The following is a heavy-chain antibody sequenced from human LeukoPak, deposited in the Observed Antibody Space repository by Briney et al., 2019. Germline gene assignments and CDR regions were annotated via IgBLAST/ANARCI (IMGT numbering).Heavy chain of an antibody. CDR3: ARGFYSPAY. Sequence: SETLSLTCTVSGGSISTDYWGWIRQPPGKGLEWVGCIYYSGRTFYNPSLKSRVTMSVDTSKNQFSLKLSSVTAADTAIYYCARGFYSPAYWGQGTLVTVSS. CDR2: IYYSGRT. D-gene: IGHD4-11*01. CDR1: GGSISTDY. V-gene: IGHV4-59*01. J-gene: IGHJ4*02.